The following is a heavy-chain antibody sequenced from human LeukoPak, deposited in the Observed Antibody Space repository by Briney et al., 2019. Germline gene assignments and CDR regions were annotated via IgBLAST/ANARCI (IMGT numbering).Heavy chain of an antibody. J-gene: IGHJ4*02. CDR2: ITGGGRT. CDR1: GFTFSDYA. Sequence: PGGSLRLSCAASGFTFSDYAMSWVRQAPGKGPEWVSAITGGGRTYYADSVKGRFTISRDNSKNTLYLQMNSLRAEDTAVYYCARDLPPYYFDYWGQGTLVTVSS. CDR3: ARDLPPYYFDY. V-gene: IGHV3-23*01.